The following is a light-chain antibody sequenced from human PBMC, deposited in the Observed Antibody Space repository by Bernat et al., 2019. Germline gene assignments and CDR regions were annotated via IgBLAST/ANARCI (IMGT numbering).Light chain of an antibody. CDR3: QQSYSTLSLIS. CDR1: QNMGNY. CDR2: AAS. J-gene: IGKJ3*01. V-gene: IGKV1-39*01. Sequence: DIQMTQSPSSLSASVGDRVTITCRASQNMGNYLNWDRQKPGRAPTLLIYAASTLQSGVPSRFSGSGAGTDFTLTISGLQPEDFATYYCQQSYSTLSLISFGPGTKVDF.